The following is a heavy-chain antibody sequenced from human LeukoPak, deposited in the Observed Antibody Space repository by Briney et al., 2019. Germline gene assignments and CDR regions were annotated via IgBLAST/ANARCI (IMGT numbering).Heavy chain of an antibody. J-gene: IGHJ4*02. Sequence: GGSLRLSWAASGFTFSSYSMNWVCQAPGKGLEWVSSISSSSSYIYYADSVKGRFTISRDNAKNSLYLQMNSLRAEDTAVYYCARAPATNEWRCMDYWGQGTLVTVSS. CDR3: ARAPATNEWRCMDY. CDR2: ISSSSSYI. CDR1: GFTFSSYS. D-gene: IGHD2-8*02. V-gene: IGHV3-21*06.